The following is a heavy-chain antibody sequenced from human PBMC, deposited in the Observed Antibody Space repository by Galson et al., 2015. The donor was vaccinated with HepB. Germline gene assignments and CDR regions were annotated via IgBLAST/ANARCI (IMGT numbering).Heavy chain of an antibody. CDR3: ARATSGDRGVRRFNYGMDV. D-gene: IGHD3-10*01. Sequence: SVKVSCKASGGTFSSYAISWVRQAPGQGLEWMGGIIPIFGTANYAQKFQGRVTITADESTSTAYMELSSLRSEDTAVYYCARATSGDRGVRRFNYGMDVWGQGTTVTVSS. V-gene: IGHV1-69*13. J-gene: IGHJ6*02. CDR1: GGTFSSYA. CDR2: IIPIFGTA.